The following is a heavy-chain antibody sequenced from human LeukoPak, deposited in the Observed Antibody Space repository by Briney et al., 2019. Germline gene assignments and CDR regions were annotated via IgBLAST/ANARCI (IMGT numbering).Heavy chain of an antibody. D-gene: IGHD3-22*01. CDR3: ARDLYYDLVEWGAFDI. J-gene: IGHJ3*02. CDR1: GFTFSSYA. V-gene: IGHV3-30-3*01. Sequence: GRSLRLSCAASGFTFSSYAMHWVRQAPGKGLEWVAVISYDGSNKYYADSVKGRFTISRDNSKNTLYLQMNSLRAEDTAVYYCARDLYYDLVEWGAFDIWGQGTMVTVSS. CDR2: ISYDGSNK.